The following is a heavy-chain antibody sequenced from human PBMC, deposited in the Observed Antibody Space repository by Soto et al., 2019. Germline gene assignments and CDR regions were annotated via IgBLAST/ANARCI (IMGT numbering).Heavy chain of an antibody. CDR2: TYYRSKWYN. D-gene: IGHD3-9*01. CDR3: ARDRRYFDWLSSLRINAFDI. J-gene: IGHJ3*02. V-gene: IGHV6-1*01. CDR1: GDSVSSNSAA. Sequence: PSQTLSLTCAISGDSVSSNSAAWNWIRQSPSRGLEWLGRTYYRSKWYNDYAVSVKSRITINPDTSKNQFSLQLNSVTPEDTAVYYFARDRRYFDWLSSLRINAFDIWGQGTMVTVSS.